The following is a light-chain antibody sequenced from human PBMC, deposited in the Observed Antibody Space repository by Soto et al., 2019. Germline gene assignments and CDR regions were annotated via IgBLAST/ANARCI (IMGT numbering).Light chain of an antibody. J-gene: IGLJ1*01. Sequence: QSALTQPRSVSGSPGQSVTISCTGTSSDVGGHNYVSWYQQHPGKAPKLMISSVSKRPSGVPDRFSGSKSGNTASLTISGLQAEDDAHYYCCSYAGSYTYVFGTGTKVTVL. V-gene: IGLV2-11*01. CDR3: CSYAGSYTYV. CDR1: SSDVGGHNY. CDR2: SVS.